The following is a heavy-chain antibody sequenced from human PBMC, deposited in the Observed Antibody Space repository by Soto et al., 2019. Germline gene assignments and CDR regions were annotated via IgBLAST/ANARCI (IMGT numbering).Heavy chain of an antibody. CDR1: GGSISSYY. CDR2: IYYSGST. V-gene: IGHV4-59*01. J-gene: IGHJ4*02. Sequence: QVQLQESGPGLVKPSETLSLTCTVSGGSISSYYWSWIRQPPGKGLEWIGYIYYSGSTNYNPSLKSRVTISVDTSKNQFSLKLSSVTAADTAVYYFAGRYGVNFDYWGQGTLVTVSS. CDR3: AGRYGVNFDY. D-gene: IGHD3-10*01.